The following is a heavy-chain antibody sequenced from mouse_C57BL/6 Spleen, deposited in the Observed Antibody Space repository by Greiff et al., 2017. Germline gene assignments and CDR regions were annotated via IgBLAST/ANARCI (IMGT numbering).Heavy chain of an antibody. CDR1: GFTFSSYT. Sequence: EVQVVESGGGLVKPGGSLKLSCAASGFTFSSYTMSWVRQTPEKRLEWVATISGGGGNTYYPDSVKGRFTISRDNAKNTLYLQMSSLRSEDTALYYCARHPEGFAYWGQGTLVTVSA. J-gene: IGHJ3*01. CDR2: ISGGGGNT. V-gene: IGHV5-9*01. CDR3: ARHPEGFAY.